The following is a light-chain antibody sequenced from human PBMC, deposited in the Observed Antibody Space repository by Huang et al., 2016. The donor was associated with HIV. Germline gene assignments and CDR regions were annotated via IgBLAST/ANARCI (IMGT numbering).Light chain of an antibody. J-gene: IGKJ2*01. CDR1: QSLSNN. CDR2: AAT. CDR3: QHYNNWPPMYT. Sequence: EVVMTQSPATLSVSPGERATLSCTASQSLSNNLAWYQQKHGHVPRLPFHAATTRAAGSPARFSGSGSGTEFTLTIGSLQSEDVGVYYCQHYNNWPPMYTFGQGTKLEIK. V-gene: IGKV3-15*01.